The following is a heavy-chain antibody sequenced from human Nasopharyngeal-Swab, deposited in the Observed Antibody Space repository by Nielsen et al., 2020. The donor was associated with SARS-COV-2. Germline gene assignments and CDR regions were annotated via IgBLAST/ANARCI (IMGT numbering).Heavy chain of an antibody. CDR2: IYYSGST. D-gene: IGHD3-22*01. J-gene: IGHJ5*02. CDR3: ARAVGVDYYDSSGYYPPSWFDP. V-gene: IGHV4-30-4*01. Sequence: WIRQPPGKGLEWIGYIYYSGSTYYNPSLKSRVTISVDTSKNQFSLKLSSVTAADTAVYYCARAVGVDYYDSSGYYPPSWFDPWGQGTLVTSPQ.